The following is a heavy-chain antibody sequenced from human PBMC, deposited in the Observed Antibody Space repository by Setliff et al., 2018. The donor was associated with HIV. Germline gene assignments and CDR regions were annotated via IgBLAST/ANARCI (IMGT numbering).Heavy chain of an antibody. CDR1: GASISNSNSY. CDR3: ARADFWSGYFNFDF. CDR2: VYQSGST. J-gene: IGHJ4*02. Sequence: SETLSLTCTVYGASISNSNSYWGWIRQPPGKRLEWLGSVYQSGSTSYNPSLKSRITISVDTSKNQFSLKLSSVTAADTAVYYCARADFWSGYFNFDFWGQGTLVTVSS. D-gene: IGHD3-3*01. V-gene: IGHV4-39*07.